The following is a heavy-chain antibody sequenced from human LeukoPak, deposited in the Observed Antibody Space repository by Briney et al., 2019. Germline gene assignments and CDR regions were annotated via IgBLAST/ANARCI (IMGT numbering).Heavy chain of an antibody. CDR2: INTNTGNP. CDR3: ARGTPRSMDYFDY. J-gene: IGHJ4*02. V-gene: IGHV7-4-1*02. Sequence: GWINTNTGNPTYAQRFTGLFVFSLDPSVSTAYLQISSLKAEDTAVYYCARGTPRSMDYFDYWGQGTLVTVSS. D-gene: IGHD6-6*01.